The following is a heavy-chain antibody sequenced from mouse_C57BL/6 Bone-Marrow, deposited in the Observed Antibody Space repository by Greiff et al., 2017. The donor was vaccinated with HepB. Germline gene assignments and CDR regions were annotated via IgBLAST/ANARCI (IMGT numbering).Heavy chain of an antibody. CDR1: GYKITDDY. Sequence: DVQLVESGAELVRPGASVKMSCTASGYKITDDYMHWVKQRPEQGLEWIGWIDPDNGDTDYAPKFQGKATITANTSSNTAYLQLSSLTSEDTAVYYCTPASYAMDYWGQGTSVTVSS. V-gene: IGHV14-4*01. CDR3: TPASYAMDY. J-gene: IGHJ4*01. CDR2: IDPDNGDT. D-gene: IGHD6-1*01.